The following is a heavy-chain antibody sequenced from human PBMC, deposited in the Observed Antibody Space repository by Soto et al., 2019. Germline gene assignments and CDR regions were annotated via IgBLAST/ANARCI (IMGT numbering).Heavy chain of an antibody. CDR2: ISAYNGNT. CDR1: GYTFTSYG. CDR3: ASAAAGTPTFDY. D-gene: IGHD6-13*01. V-gene: IGHV1-18*01. J-gene: IGHJ4*02. Sequence: ASVKVSCKASGYTFTSYGISWVRQAPGQGLEWMGWISAYNGNTNYAQKLQGRVTMTTDTSTSTAYVELRSLRSDDTAVYYCASAAAGTPTFDYWGQGTLVTVSS.